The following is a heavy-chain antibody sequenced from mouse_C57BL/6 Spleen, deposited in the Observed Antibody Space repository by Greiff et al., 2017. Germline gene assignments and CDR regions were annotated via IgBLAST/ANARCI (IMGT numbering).Heavy chain of an antibody. J-gene: IGHJ4*01. Sequence: EVKLMESGGGLVQPGGSLSLSCAASGFTFTDYYMNWVRQPPGKALEWLGFISNEANGSTTAYTASVEGRFTSSTDNCESILYLLMNALRAEDSATYYSERSGLLHYALDYWGQGTSVTVSS. CDR1: GFTFTDYY. V-gene: IGHV7-3*01. CDR2: ISNEANGSTT. CDR3: ERSGLLHYALDY. D-gene: IGHD2-3*01.